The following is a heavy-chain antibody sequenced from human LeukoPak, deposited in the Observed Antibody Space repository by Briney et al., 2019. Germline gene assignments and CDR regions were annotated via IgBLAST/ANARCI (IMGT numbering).Heavy chain of an antibody. CDR1: GFTFTTYG. CDR3: AKRGHYSINWYHYFDY. J-gene: IGHJ4*02. Sequence: PGGSLRLSCAASGFTFTTYGLHWVRQAPGKGLEWVAAIASNGGSEYYADSVKGRFTISRDNSKNTLLLQMNSLRPDDTAVYYCAKRGHYSINWYHYFDYWGQGTLVTVSS. V-gene: IGHV3-30*18. D-gene: IGHD6-13*01. CDR2: IASNGGSE.